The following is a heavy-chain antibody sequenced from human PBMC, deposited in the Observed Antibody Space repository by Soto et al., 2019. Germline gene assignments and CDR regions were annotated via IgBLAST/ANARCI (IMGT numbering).Heavy chain of an antibody. Sequence: GESLKISCKGSGYSFISYWSSWVRQMPGKGLEWMGRIDPSDSYTNYSPSFQGHVTISADKSISTAYLQWSSLKASDTAMYYCARHVFGSSWYDYWGQGTLVTVSS. CDR3: ARHVFGSSWYDY. D-gene: IGHD6-13*01. J-gene: IGHJ4*02. CDR1: GYSFISYW. CDR2: IDPSDSYT. V-gene: IGHV5-10-1*01.